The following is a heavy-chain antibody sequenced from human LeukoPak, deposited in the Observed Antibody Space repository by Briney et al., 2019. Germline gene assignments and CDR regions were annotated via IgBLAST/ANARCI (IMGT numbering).Heavy chain of an antibody. CDR2: IYYSGGT. V-gene: IGHV4-30-4*01. J-gene: IGHJ4*02. CDR3: ARVSVVPV. D-gene: IGHD4-23*01. CDR1: LGSLSSGDYY. Sequence: SQTLSLTCTVSLGSLSSGDYYRSSIRQPPGKCLEWIGYIYYSGGTYYNPSLKSRVTISVDTSKNQFSLKLSSVTAADTAVYYCARVSVVPVWGRGTLVTVSS.